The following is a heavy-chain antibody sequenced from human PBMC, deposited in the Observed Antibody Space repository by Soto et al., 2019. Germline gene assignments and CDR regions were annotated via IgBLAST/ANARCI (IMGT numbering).Heavy chain of an antibody. D-gene: IGHD4-4*01. Sequence: TCAVSGASISGFYWSWIRKSAGKGLEWMGWINPSSGGTEFAEKFQGRVTVTRDTSIRTVFLELNSLTSDDTGVYFCARDFRTYSHGVHVCGPGTAVTVS. CDR1: GASISGFY. CDR3: ARDFRTYSHGVHV. V-gene: IGHV1-2*02. J-gene: IGHJ6*02. CDR2: INPSSGGT.